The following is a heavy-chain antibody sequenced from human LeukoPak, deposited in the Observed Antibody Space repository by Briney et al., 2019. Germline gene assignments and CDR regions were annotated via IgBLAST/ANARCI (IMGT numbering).Heavy chain of an antibody. D-gene: IGHD3-22*01. CDR3: ARVYYYDSSGYYPSYYYYGMDV. J-gene: IGHJ6*02. CDR1: GYTFTSYD. V-gene: IGHV1-8*01. CDR2: MNPNSGNT. Sequence: ASVKVSCKASGYTFTSYDINWVRQATGQGLEWMGWMNPNSGNTGYAQKFQGRVTMTRNTSISTAYMELSSLRSEDTAVYYCARVYYYDSSGYYPSYYYYGMDVWGQGTTVTVSS.